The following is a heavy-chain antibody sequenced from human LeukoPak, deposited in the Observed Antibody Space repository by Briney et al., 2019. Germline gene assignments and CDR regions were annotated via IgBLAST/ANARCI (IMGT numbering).Heavy chain of an antibody. D-gene: IGHD2/OR15-2a*01. V-gene: IGHV3-48*03. CDR3: VRLAFLRRYFDY. CDR1: EFTFSRYE. Sequence: GGSLRLSCAASEFTFSRYEMNWVRQAPGKGLEWVSYINNIGTTIYYADSVKGRFTISRDNAKNSLYLQMNSLRAEDTAVYYCVRLAFLRRYFDYWGQGTLVTVSS. CDR2: INNIGTTI. J-gene: IGHJ4*02.